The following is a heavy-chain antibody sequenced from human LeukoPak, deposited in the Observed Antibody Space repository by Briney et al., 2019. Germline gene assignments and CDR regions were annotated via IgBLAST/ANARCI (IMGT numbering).Heavy chain of an antibody. D-gene: IGHD3-10*01. J-gene: IGHJ4*02. CDR3: GRVLSGSGEDAPFDY. CDR2: ISPMLGIP. V-gene: IGHV1-69*04. CDR1: GGTFIIYA. Sequence: SVTVSFKSSGGTFIIYAIKWVRHTPGQGREWMGSISPMLGIPNYAQKFQGRVTITADKSTSTAYMELSSLGSEDTAVYYCGRVLSGSGEDAPFDYWGQGTLVTVSS.